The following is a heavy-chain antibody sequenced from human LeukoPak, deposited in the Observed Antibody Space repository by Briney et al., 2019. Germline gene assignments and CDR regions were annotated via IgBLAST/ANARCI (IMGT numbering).Heavy chain of an antibody. CDR2: IYYSGST. J-gene: IGHJ5*02. CDR3: ARGRVYYDSGAYH. CDR1: GGSVNSGNYY. D-gene: IGHD3-22*01. Sequence: PSETLSLTCSVSGGSVNSGNYYWSWIQQPPGKGLEWIGYIYYSGSTSYSPSLKSRVTISLDTSRNQFSLKLTSVTAADTAVYFCARGRVYYDSGAYHWGQGTLVTVSS. V-gene: IGHV4-61*01.